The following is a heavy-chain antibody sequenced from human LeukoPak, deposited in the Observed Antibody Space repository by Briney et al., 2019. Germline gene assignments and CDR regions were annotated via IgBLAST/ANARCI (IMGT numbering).Heavy chain of an antibody. Sequence: SETLSLTCAVYGGSFSDYDWSWIRQPPGKGLEWIGEINQSGDTNCDPSLKSRVTMSIDTSKSQFSLNLRSVTAADTAVYYCARDHSSASYTYYYYYMDVWGKGTTVTVSS. D-gene: IGHD1-26*01. CDR3: ARDHSSASYTYYYYYMDV. J-gene: IGHJ6*03. V-gene: IGHV4-34*01. CDR1: GGSFSDYD. CDR2: INQSGDT.